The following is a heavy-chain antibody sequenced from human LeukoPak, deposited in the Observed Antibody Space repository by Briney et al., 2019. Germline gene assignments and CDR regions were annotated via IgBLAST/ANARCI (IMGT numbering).Heavy chain of an antibody. CDR3: ASGVRGYDFGGYFDY. CDR1: AFTFSRSW. CDR2: INSDGSVT. V-gene: IGHV3-74*01. J-gene: IGHJ4*02. Sequence: HPGGSLRLSCVSSAFTFSRSWMYWVRQVPGKGLVWVSRINSDGSVTAHADAVKGRFTISRDNSKDTLYLQMNSLRAEDTAVYYCASGVRGYDFGGYFDYWGQGTLVTVSS. D-gene: IGHD5-12*01.